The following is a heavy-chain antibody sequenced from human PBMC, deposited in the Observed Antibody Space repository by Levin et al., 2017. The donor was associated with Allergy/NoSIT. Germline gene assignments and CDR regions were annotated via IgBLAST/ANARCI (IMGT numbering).Heavy chain of an antibody. CDR2: INPHSGDT. CDR1: RYIFSDYF. V-gene: IGHV1-2*02. J-gene: IGHJ4*02. Sequence: AASVKVSCKASRYIFSDYFIHWVRQAPGQGLEWMGWINPHSGDTKYAQEFQGRVTMTRDTSISTAYMELTRLTSDDTAVYYCVRDLYNDDSVFGYWGQGTLVNVFS. D-gene: IGHD3-22*01. CDR3: VRDLYNDDSVFGY.